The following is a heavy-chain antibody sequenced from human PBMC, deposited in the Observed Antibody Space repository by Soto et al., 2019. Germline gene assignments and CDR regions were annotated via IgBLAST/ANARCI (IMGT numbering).Heavy chain of an antibody. Sequence: QVQLQESGPGLVKPSETLSLTCTVSGGSVSSGNYYWGWIRQPPGKGLEWIGYIHHSGSTNYTPSIKSRVTISVDTTKNQFSLSLTSVTAADTAVYYCARLSAAWFDPWGQGTLVTVAS. CDR3: ARLSAAWFDP. J-gene: IGHJ5*02. V-gene: IGHV4-61*01. CDR2: IHHSGST. D-gene: IGHD6-19*01. CDR1: GGSVSSGNYY.